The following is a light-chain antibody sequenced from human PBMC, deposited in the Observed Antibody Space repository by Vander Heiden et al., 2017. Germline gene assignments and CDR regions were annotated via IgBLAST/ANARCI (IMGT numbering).Light chain of an antibody. CDR3: RQALQAPRT. CDR2: LVS. Sequence: DTVMAQSPLCLPVTPGEPPAISCISSHSLLHSNGYNYLDWYLQKPGQCQQLPIYLVSNRASGVPDRYRGSASATDFTLRISRVEAEDVGVYYFRQALQAPRTFGQGTRLXIK. CDR1: HSLLHSNGYNY. V-gene: IGKV2-28*01. J-gene: IGKJ5*01.